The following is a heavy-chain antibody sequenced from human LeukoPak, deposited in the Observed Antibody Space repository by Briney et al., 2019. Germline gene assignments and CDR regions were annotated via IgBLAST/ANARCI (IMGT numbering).Heavy chain of an antibody. D-gene: IGHD3-22*01. CDR3: VPSDSSGLD. V-gene: IGHV3-74*01. CDR2: TNTDGSST. Sequence: GGSPRLSCEASGFTFSHYWMHWVRQAPGKGLVWVSRTNTDGSSTSYMDSAKGRFTISRDNAKNTIYLQMNSLRAEDTAVYYCVPSDSSGLDWGQGTLVTVSS. CDR1: GFTFSHYW. J-gene: IGHJ4*02.